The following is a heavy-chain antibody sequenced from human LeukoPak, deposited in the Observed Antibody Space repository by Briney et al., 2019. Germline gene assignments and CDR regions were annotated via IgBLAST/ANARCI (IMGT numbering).Heavy chain of an antibody. D-gene: IGHD5-18*01. V-gene: IGHV4-31*03. CDR1: GGSISSGGYY. CDR2: IYYSGST. Sequence: SETLSLTCTVSGGSISSGGYYWSWIRQHPGKGLEWIGYIYYSGSTYYNPSLKGRVTISLDTSKNQFSLKLSSVTAADTAVYYCARDLGYSYGRSEWFDPWGQGTLVTVSS. CDR3: ARDLGYSYGRSEWFDP. J-gene: IGHJ5*02.